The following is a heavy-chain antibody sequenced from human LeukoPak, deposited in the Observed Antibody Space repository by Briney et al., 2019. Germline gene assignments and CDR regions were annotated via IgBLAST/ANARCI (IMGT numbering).Heavy chain of an antibody. J-gene: IGHJ4*02. V-gene: IGHV3-30*04. CDR3: ARDSPGDYGLTFDY. Sequence: PGGSLRLSCAASGFTFSSYAMHWVRQAPGKGLEWVAVISYDGSNKYYADSVKGRFTISRDNSKNTLYLQMNSLRAEDTAVYYCARDSPGDYGLTFDYWGQGTLVTVSS. CDR2: ISYDGSNK. D-gene: IGHD4-17*01. CDR1: GFTFSSYA.